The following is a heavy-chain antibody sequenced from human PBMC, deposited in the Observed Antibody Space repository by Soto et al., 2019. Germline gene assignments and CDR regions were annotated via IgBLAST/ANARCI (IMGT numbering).Heavy chain of an antibody. V-gene: IGHV4-59*01. Sequence: QVQLQESGPGLVKPSETLSLTCTVSGGSISSYYWSWIRQPPGKGLECIGYIYYSGSTNYNPSLKSRVTISVDTPKNPFSLKLSSVTAADTAVYYCARVTHHDYGYYLSFRFDPWGQGTLVTVSS. CDR3: ARVTHHDYGYYLSFRFDP. D-gene: IGHD4-17*01. CDR2: IYYSGST. CDR1: GGSISSYY. J-gene: IGHJ5*02.